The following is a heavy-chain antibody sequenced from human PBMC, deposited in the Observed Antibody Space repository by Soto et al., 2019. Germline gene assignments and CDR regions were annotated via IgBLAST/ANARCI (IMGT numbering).Heavy chain of an antibody. CDR1: GFTFSSYG. Sequence: LRLSCAASGFTFSSYGMHWVRQAPGKGLEWVAVISYDGSNKYYAASVKGRFTISRDNSKNTLYLQMNSLRAEDTAVYYCAKSTTVTTLYYYYGMDVWGQGTTVTVSS. D-gene: IGHD4-4*01. CDR3: AKSTTVTTLYYYYGMDV. CDR2: ISYDGSNK. J-gene: IGHJ6*02. V-gene: IGHV3-30*18.